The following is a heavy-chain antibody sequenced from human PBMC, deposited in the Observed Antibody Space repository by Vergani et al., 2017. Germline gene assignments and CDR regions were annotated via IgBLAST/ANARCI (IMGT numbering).Heavy chain of an antibody. J-gene: IGHJ4*02. D-gene: IGHD4-17*01. CDR3: AREKWDYGDGCYDY. Sequence: QVQLVQSGAEVKKPGASVKVSCKASGYTFTGYYMHWVRQAPGQGLEWMGWINPNSGGTNYAQKLQGRVTMTRDTSISTAYMELSRLRSDDTAVYYCAREKWDYGDGCYDYWGQGTLVTVSS. V-gene: IGHV1-2*02. CDR1: GYTFTGYY. CDR2: INPNSGGT.